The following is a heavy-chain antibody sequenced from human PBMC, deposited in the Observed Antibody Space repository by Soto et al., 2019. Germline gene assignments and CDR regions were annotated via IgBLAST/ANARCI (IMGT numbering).Heavy chain of an antibody. CDR2: INIDGSIT. D-gene: IGHD6-13*01. CDR3: ARDPHSSSWYSEPVFDY. Sequence: SGGSLRVSCAAAGCTTGFACTNYWMNWVRQAPGKGLVWVSRINIDGSITDYADSVKGRFTISRDNAKNSLYLQMNSLRDEDTAVYYCARDPHSSSWYSEPVFDYWGQGTLVTVSS. J-gene: IGHJ4*02. CDR1: GCTTGFACTNYW. V-gene: IGHV3-74*01.